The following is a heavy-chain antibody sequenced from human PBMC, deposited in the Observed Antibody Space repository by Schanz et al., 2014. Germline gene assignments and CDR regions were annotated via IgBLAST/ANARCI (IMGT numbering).Heavy chain of an antibody. CDR3: ARGGVVVVTAALNWFDP. J-gene: IGHJ5*02. CDR2: INTNNGDP. Sequence: QVQLVQSGAEVKKPGASVKVSCKASGYTFTSFAMNWVRQAPGQGLEWMGWINTNNGDPTYAQGFTGRFVFSLDTSVSTAYLQISSLNAEDTAVYYCARGGVVVVTAALNWFDPWGQGTLVTVSS. CDR1: GYTFTSFA. D-gene: IGHD2-15*01. V-gene: IGHV7-4-1*02.